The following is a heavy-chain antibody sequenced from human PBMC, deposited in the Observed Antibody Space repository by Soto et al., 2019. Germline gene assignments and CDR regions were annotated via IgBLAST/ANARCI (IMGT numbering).Heavy chain of an antibody. J-gene: IGHJ5*02. CDR1: GFTFSSYG. CDR3: ARELLWSLNWFDP. V-gene: IGHV3-33*01. Sequence: QVQLVESGGGVVQPGRSLRLSCAASGFTFSSYGMHWVRQAPGKGLGWVAVIWYDGSNKYYADSVKGRFTISRDNSKNTLYLQMNSLRAEDTAVYYCARELLWSLNWFDPWGQGTLVTVSS. D-gene: IGHD3-10*01. CDR2: IWYDGSNK.